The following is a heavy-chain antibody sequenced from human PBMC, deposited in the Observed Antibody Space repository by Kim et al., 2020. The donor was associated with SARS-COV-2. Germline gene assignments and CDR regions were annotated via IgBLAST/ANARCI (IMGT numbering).Heavy chain of an antibody. J-gene: IGHJ5*02. D-gene: IGHD3-9*01. Sequence: SPSFQGQVTISADKSISTAYLQWSSLKASDTAMYYCARTSYDILTGYYSWGQGTLVTVSS. CDR3: ARTSYDILTGYYS. V-gene: IGHV5-51*01.